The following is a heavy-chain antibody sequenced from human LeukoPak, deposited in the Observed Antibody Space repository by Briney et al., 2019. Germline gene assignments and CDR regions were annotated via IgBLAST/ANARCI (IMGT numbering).Heavy chain of an antibody. V-gene: IGHV3-64*01. CDR3: ARDVDYYDSSGYYGFGAY. CDR2: ISSNGVST. Sequence: GGSLRLSCAASGFTFSSYAMHWVRQAPGKGLEYVSAISSNGVSTYYANSVKGRFTISRDNSKNTLYLQMGSLRAEDMAVYYCARDVDYYDSSGYYGFGAYWGQGTLVTVSS. D-gene: IGHD3-22*01. J-gene: IGHJ4*02. CDR1: GFTFSSYA.